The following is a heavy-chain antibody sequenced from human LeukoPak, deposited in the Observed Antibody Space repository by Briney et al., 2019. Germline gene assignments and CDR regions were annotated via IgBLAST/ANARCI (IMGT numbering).Heavy chain of an antibody. D-gene: IGHD5-18*01. Sequence: GGSLRLSCAASGFTFSSYSMNWVRQAPGKGLEWVSSISSSSYIYYADSVKGRFTISRDNAKNSLYLQMNSLRAEDTAVYYCARDKGYSYGYVDDAFDIWGQGTMVTVSS. V-gene: IGHV3-21*01. J-gene: IGHJ3*02. CDR3: ARDKGYSYGYVDDAFDI. CDR2: ISSSSYI. CDR1: GFTFSSYS.